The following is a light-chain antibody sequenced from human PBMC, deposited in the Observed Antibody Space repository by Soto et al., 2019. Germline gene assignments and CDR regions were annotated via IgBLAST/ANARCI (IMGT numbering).Light chain of an antibody. Sequence: EIVLTQSPATLSLSPGERATLSCRASQSVGGSSLAWYQQKPGPSPRLLISRASRRATGIPNMFSGSGSGAAFAILTSRREPYDFAANYCHLYGTSPGFTFGPGTKVDMK. CDR2: RAS. V-gene: IGKV3-20*01. CDR3: HLYGTSPGFT. J-gene: IGKJ3*01. CDR1: QSVGGSS.